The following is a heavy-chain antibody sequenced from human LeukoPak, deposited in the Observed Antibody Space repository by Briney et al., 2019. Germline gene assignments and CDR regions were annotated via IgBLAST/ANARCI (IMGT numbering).Heavy chain of an antibody. CDR2: IWFDGSIK. CDR3: AKDGGTVCHVINYSFDS. Sequence: GGSLRLSCAASGFIFSNDAMHWVRQAPGKGLEWVAFIWFDGSIKHYADSVKGRFTISRDNSEDTLYLQMNNLRTEDTAVYYCAKDGGTVCHVINYSFDSWGQGTLVTVSS. J-gene: IGHJ4*02. D-gene: IGHD1-1*01. CDR1: GFIFSNDA. V-gene: IGHV3-30*02.